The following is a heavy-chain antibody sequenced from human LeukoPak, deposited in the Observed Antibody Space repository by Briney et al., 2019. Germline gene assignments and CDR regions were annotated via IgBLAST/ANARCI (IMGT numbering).Heavy chain of an antibody. Sequence: ASVKVSCKASGYTFTSYFMHWVRQAPGQGLEWMGIINPSGGSTSYAQKLQGRVTMTRDTSTSTVYMELSGLRSEDTAVYYCARTAGRTFDYWGQGTLVTVSP. D-gene: IGHD6-6*01. V-gene: IGHV1-46*01. CDR3: ARTAGRTFDY. CDR2: INPSGGST. J-gene: IGHJ4*02. CDR1: GYTFTSYF.